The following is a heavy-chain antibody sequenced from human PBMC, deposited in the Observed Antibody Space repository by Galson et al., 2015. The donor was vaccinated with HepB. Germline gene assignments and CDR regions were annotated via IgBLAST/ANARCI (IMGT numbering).Heavy chain of an antibody. CDR3: ARVKSYYDSSGYYYGPWDY. Sequence: SLRLSCAASGVTFSSYAMHWVRQAPGKGLEWVAVISYDGSNKYYADSVKGRFTISRDNSKNTLYLQMNSLRAEDTAVYYCARVKSYYDSSGYYYGPWDYWGQGTLVTVSS. CDR1: GVTFSSYA. J-gene: IGHJ4*02. V-gene: IGHV3-30*04. D-gene: IGHD3-22*01. CDR2: ISYDGSNK.